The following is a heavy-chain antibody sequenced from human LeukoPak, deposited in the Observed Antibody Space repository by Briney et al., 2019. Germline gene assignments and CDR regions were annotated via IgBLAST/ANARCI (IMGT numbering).Heavy chain of an antibody. V-gene: IGHV3-23*01. CDR2: ISNDGGGT. J-gene: IGHJ4*02. CDR3: AKVVSGTYTPDY. CDR1: GFTFDDYG. D-gene: IGHD1-26*01. Sequence: GGSLRLSCAASGFTFDDYGMSWVHQAPGKRLQWVASISNDGGGTFYVESVRGRFTISRDNSKNTLYLQMNSLRADDTAMYYCAKVVSGTYTPDYWGEGTLVTVSS.